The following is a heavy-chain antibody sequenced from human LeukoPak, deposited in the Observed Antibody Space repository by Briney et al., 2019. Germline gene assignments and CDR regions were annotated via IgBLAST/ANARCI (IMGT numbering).Heavy chain of an antibody. CDR1: GGSISSYY. D-gene: IGHD1-20*01. CDR3: ARGITGTTGPQRGSDALDI. V-gene: IGHV4-59*01. J-gene: IGHJ3*02. CDR2: IYYSGST. Sequence: SETLSLTCTVSGGSISSYYWSWIRQPPGKGLEWIGYIYYSGSTNYNPSLKSRVTISVDTSKNQFSLKLSSVTAADTAVYYCARGITGTTGPQRGSDALDIWGQGTMVTVSS.